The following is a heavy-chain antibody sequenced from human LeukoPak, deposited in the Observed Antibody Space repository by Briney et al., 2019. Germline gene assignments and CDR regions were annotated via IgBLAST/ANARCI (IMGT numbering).Heavy chain of an antibody. D-gene: IGHD3-16*02. Sequence: GGSLRLSCAASGFTFSSYAMSWVRQAPGKGLEWVSAISGSGGSTYYADSVKGRFTISRDNSKNTLYLQMNSLRAEDTAVYYCAKITYDYVWGSYRPGGAFDIWGQGTMVTVSP. V-gene: IGHV3-23*01. CDR2: ISGSGGST. J-gene: IGHJ3*02. CDR3: AKITYDYVWGSYRPGGAFDI. CDR1: GFTFSSYA.